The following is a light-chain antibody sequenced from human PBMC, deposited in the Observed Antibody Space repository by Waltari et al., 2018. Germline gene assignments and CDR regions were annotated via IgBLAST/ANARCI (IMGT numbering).Light chain of an antibody. J-gene: IGKJ2*01. Sequence: DIQMTQSPSSLSASVGDRVTITCLASQGISNYLAWYQQKPGKVPKLLIYAASTLQSGVPSRFSGSGSGTDFTLTISSLQPEDVATYYCQKYNSAPFGQGTKLEIK. CDR3: QKYNSAP. CDR2: AAS. V-gene: IGKV1-27*01. CDR1: QGISNY.